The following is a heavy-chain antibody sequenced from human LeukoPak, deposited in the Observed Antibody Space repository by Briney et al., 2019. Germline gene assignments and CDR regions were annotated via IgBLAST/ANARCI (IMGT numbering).Heavy chain of an antibody. CDR1: GYTFTSYA. D-gene: IGHD1-26*01. CDR2: INAGNGNT. J-gene: IGHJ5*02. CDR3: ARDGRSIVGATTGCFDP. V-gene: IGHV1-3*01. Sequence: ASVKVSCKASGYTFTSYAMHWVRQAPGQRLEWMGWINAGNGNTKYSQKFQGRVTITRDTSASTAYMELSSLRSEDTAVYYCARDGRSIVGATTGCFDPWGQGTLVTVSS.